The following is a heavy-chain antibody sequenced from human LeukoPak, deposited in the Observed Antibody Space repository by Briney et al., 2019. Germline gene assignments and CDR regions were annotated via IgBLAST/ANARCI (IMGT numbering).Heavy chain of an antibody. CDR3: AKDTDSSGWRPLES. CDR1: GFTFCDYA. J-gene: IGHJ4*02. CDR2: INWNGVTK. Sequence: GRSLRLSCAASGFTFCDYAMHWVRQAPGKGLEWVSSINWNGVTKGYVDSVKGRFTISRDNAKNSLYLQMNSLRVEDTALYYCAKDTDSSGWRPLESWGQGTLVTVSS. D-gene: IGHD6-19*01. V-gene: IGHV3-9*01.